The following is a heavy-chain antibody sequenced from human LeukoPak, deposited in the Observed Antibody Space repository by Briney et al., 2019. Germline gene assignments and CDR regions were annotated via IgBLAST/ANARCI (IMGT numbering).Heavy chain of an antibody. J-gene: IGHJ6*03. Sequence: TSETLSLTCTVSGGSISSSSYYWGWIRQPPGKGLEWIGSIYYSGSTYYNPSLKSRVTISVDTSKNQFSLKLSSVTAADTAVYYCARIKVPTVTATYYYYYMDVWGKGTTVTVSS. CDR2: IYYSGST. CDR3: ARIKVPTVTATYYYYYMDV. CDR1: GGSISSSSYY. D-gene: IGHD4-17*01. V-gene: IGHV4-39*07.